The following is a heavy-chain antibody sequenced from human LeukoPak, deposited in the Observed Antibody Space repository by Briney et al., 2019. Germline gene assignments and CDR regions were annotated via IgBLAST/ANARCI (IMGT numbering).Heavy chain of an antibody. CDR2: MNPNSGNT. J-gene: IGHJ6*02. V-gene: IGHV1-8*01. Sequence: GASVKVSCKASGYTFTSYDINWVRQATGQGLEWMGWMNPNSGNTGYAQKFQGRVTMTRNTSISTAYMELSSPGSEATAVYYCARLNPASYYYYYYGMDVWGQGTTVTVSS. CDR1: GYTFTSYD. CDR3: ARLNPASYYYYYYGMDV. D-gene: IGHD6-6*01.